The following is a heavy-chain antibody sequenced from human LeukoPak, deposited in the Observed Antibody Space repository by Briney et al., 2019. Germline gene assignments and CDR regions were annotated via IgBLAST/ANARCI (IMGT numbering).Heavy chain of an antibody. J-gene: IGHJ4*02. D-gene: IGHD6-19*01. CDR1: GCTFTSYY. Sequence: ASVKVSCKASGCTFTSYYMHWVRQAPGQGLEWKGISNPSVGSTSYAQKFQGRVTMTRDTSTSTVYMELSSLRSEDTAVYYCARDSSGLFNYWGQGTLVTVSS. V-gene: IGHV1-46*01. CDR3: ARDSSGLFNY. CDR2: SNPSVGST.